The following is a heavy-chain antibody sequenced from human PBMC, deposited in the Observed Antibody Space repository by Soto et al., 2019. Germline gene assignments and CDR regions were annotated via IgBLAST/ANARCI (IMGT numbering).Heavy chain of an antibody. Sequence: PSQTLSLTFAISGDRVSSNSVAWNWIRQSPSRGLEWLGRTYYRSKWYNDYAVSVKSRISFNADTSKNQFSLQLNSVTPEDTAVYYCAQISMTEAPYWGQGTLVTVSS. CDR3: AQISMTEAPY. CDR1: GDRVSSNSVA. J-gene: IGHJ4*02. V-gene: IGHV6-1*01. D-gene: IGHD2-21*02. CDR2: TYYRSKWYN.